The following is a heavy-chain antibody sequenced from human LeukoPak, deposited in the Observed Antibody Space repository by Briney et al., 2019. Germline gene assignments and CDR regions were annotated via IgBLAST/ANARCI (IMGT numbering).Heavy chain of an antibody. CDR1: GFTFSSYS. CDR3: ARGGGAVAESYYYYYMDV. D-gene: IGHD6-19*01. J-gene: IGHJ6*03. Sequence: GGSLRLSCAASGFTFSSYSMNWVRQAPGKGLEWVSSISSSSSYIYYADSVKGRFTISRDNAKNSLYLQMNSLRAEDTAVYYCARGGGAVAESYYYYYMDVWGKGTTVTVSS. V-gene: IGHV3-21*01. CDR2: ISSSSSYI.